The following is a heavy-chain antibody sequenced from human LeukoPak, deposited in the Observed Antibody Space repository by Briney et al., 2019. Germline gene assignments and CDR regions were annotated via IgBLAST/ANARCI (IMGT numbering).Heavy chain of an antibody. CDR2: ISYDGSNK. Sequence: PGGSLRLSCVASGFTFSSYGMHWVRQAPGKGLEWVAVISYDGSNKYYADSVKGRFTISRGNSKNTLYLQMNSLRAEDTAAYYCAKGYSGYDWSLVDYWGQGTLVTVSS. CDR1: GFTFSSYG. CDR3: AKGYSGYDWSLVDY. D-gene: IGHD5-12*01. J-gene: IGHJ4*02. V-gene: IGHV3-30*18.